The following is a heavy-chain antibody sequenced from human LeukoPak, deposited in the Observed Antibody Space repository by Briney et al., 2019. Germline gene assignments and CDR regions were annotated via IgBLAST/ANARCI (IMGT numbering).Heavy chain of an antibody. CDR2: INPSGGST. D-gene: IGHD4-23*01. CDR1: GYTFTSYY. V-gene: IGHV1-46*01. Sequence: WASVKVSCKASGYTFTSYYMHWVRQAPGQGLEWMGIINPSGGSTSYAQKFQGRVTMTRDMSTSTVYMELSSLRSEDTAVYYCARDFINTLSTVVFDYWGQGTLVTVSS. J-gene: IGHJ4*02. CDR3: ARDFINTLSTVVFDY.